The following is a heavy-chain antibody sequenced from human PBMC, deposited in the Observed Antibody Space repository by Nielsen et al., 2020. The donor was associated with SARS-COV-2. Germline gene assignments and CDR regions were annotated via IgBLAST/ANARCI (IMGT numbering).Heavy chain of an antibody. CDR1: GGSISSSSYY. J-gene: IGHJ4*02. V-gene: IGHV4-39*07. D-gene: IGHD4-17*01. CDR2: INHSGST. CDR3: ARVRTYGDYGFDY. Sequence: SETLSLTCTVSGGSISSSSYYWSWIRQPPGKGLEWIGEINHSGSTNYNPSLKSRVTISVDTSKNQFSLKLSSVTAADTAVYYCARVRTYGDYGFDYWGQGTLVTVSS.